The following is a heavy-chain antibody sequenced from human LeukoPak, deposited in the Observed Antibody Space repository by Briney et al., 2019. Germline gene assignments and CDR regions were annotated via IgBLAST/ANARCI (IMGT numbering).Heavy chain of an antibody. J-gene: IGHJ6*03. CDR2: IIPIFGTA. CDR1: GGTFSSYA. V-gene: IGHV1-69*13. CDR3: ASLKGMVRDRYYYYMDV. D-gene: IGHD3-10*01. Sequence: GASVKVSCKASGGTFSSYAISWVRQAPGQGLEWMGGIIPIFGTANYAQKFQGRVTITADESTSTAYMELSSLRSEDTAVYYCASLKGMVRDRYYYYMDVWGKGTTVTISS.